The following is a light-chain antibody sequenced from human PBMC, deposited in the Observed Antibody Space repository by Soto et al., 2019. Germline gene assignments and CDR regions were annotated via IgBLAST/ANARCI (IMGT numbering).Light chain of an antibody. CDR3: QQYNNWPPIT. CDR2: GAS. V-gene: IGKV3-15*01. J-gene: IGKJ1*01. Sequence: EIVMTQSPATLSVSPGERATLSCRASQRVSSNLAWYQQKPGQAPWLLIYGASTRATGIPARFSGSGSGTEFTLTISSLQSEDFAVYYCQQYNNWPPITVGQGTKVDIK. CDR1: QRVSSN.